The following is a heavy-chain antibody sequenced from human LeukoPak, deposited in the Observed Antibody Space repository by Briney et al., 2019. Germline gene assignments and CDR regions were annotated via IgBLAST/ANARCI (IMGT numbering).Heavy chain of an antibody. CDR3: TRDSYGSGSYYWFDP. CDR1: GFTFSSYA. J-gene: IGHJ5*02. D-gene: IGHD3-10*01. CDR2: ISGSGGST. Sequence: GGSLRLSCAASGFTFSSYAMSWVRQAPGKGLEWVSAISGSGGSTYYADSVKGRFTISRDNSKNTLYLQMNSLRDEDTAVYYCTRDSYGSGSYYWFDPWGQGTLVTVSS. V-gene: IGHV3-23*01.